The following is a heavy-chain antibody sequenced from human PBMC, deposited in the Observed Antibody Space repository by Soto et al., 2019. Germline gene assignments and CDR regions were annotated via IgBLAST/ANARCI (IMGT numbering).Heavy chain of an antibody. D-gene: IGHD3-3*01. V-gene: IGHV4-39*01. Sequence: SETLSLTCTVSGGSISSSSYYWGWIRQPPGKGLEWIGSIYYSGSTYYNPSLKSRVTISVDTSKNQFSLKLSSVTAADTAVYYCARHWVLEWLLPPYFDYWGQGTLVTVSS. J-gene: IGHJ4*02. CDR3: ARHWVLEWLLPPYFDY. CDR2: IYYSGST. CDR1: GGSISSSSYY.